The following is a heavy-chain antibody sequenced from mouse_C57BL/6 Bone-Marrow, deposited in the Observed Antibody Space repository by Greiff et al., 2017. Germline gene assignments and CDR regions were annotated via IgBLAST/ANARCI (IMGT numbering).Heavy chain of an antibody. CDR3: ARGVVNYYGGRYLYFDV. Sequence: QVQLKQPGAELVKPGASVKMSCKASGYTFTSYWITWVKQRPGQGLEWIGDIYPGSGSTNYNEKFKSKSTLTVDKSSSTAYMQLSSLTSEYSAVYYCARGVVNYYGGRYLYFDVWGTGTTVTVSS. CDR1: GYTFTSYW. D-gene: IGHD1-1*01. CDR2: IYPGSGST. V-gene: IGHV1-55*01. J-gene: IGHJ1*03.